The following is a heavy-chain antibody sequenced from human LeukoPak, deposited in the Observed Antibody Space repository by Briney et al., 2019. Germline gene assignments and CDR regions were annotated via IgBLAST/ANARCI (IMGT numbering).Heavy chain of an antibody. CDR2: ISGSGGST. Sequence: PGGSLRLSCAASGFTFSSYAMSWVRQAPGKGLEWVSAISGSGGSTYYADSVKGRFTISRDNSKNTLYLQMNSLRAEDTAVYYCAKAQDYYDSSGGIDYWGQGTLVTVSS. CDR3: AKAQDYYDSSGGIDY. J-gene: IGHJ4*02. D-gene: IGHD3-22*01. CDR1: GFTFSSYA. V-gene: IGHV3-23*01.